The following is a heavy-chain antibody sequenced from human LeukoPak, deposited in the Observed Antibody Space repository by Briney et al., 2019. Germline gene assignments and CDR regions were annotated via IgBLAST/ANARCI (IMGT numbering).Heavy chain of an antibody. CDR1: GFTFSSYA. CDR3: ARAAYYYDSSGYYSPFDY. Sequence: GGSLRLSCAASGFTFSSYAMHWVRQAPGKGLEWVAVISYDGSNKYYADSVKGRFTISRDNSKNTLYLQMNSLRAEDTAVYYCARAAYYYDSSGYYSPFDYWGQGTLVTVSS. V-gene: IGHV3-30*04. D-gene: IGHD3-22*01. J-gene: IGHJ4*02. CDR2: ISYDGSNK.